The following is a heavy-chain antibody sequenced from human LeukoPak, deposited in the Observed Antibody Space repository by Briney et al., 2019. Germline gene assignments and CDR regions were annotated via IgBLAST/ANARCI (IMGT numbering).Heavy chain of an antibody. CDR2: INHSGST. J-gene: IGHJ6*03. Sequence: SETLSLTCAVYGGSFSGYYWSWIRQPPGKGLEWIGEINHSGSTNYNPSLKSRVTISVDTPKNQFSLKLSSVTAADTAVYYCAAYSGSYYLKRDYYYYYMDVWGKGTTVTVSS. CDR3: AAYSGSYYLKRDYYYYYMDV. CDR1: GGSFSGYY. V-gene: IGHV4-34*01. D-gene: IGHD1-26*01.